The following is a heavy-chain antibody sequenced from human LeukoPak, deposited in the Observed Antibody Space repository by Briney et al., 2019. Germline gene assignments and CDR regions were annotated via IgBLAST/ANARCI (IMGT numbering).Heavy chain of an antibody. CDR2: IDTDGKTT. D-gene: IGHD5-24*01. CDR1: GFTFNTYV. V-gene: IGHV3-74*01. Sequence: GGSLRLSCAASGFTFNTYVMHWVRQAPGKGLVWVARIDTDGKTTTYADSVKGRFTITRDNAKNMLYVQMNSLRAEDTAVYYCVRDKDGYNFWGQGTLVSVPS. J-gene: IGHJ4*02. CDR3: VRDKDGYNF.